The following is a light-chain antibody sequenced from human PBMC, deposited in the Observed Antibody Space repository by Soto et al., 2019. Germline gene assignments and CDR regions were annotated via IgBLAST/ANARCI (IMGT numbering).Light chain of an antibody. V-gene: IGLV2-23*01. Sequence: QSVLTQPASVSGSPGQSITISCTGTSSDVGSYNLVSWYQQHPGKAPKLMIYEGSKRPSGISNRFSGSKSGNTASLTISGLHAEEEAEYYCCSYADSSRIYVFGSGTKLTVL. CDR1: SSDVGSYNL. CDR2: EGS. CDR3: CSYADSSRIYV. J-gene: IGLJ1*01.